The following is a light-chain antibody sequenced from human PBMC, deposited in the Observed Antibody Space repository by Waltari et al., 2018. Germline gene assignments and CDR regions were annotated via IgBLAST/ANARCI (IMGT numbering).Light chain of an antibody. CDR3: QVWSGGNDHDYV. J-gene: IGLJ6*01. V-gene: IGLV3-21*03. CDR2: DDR. Sequence: SYVVTQSPSVSVAPGMTAKTSCGGDKIRTYRVHWYQQKAGQAPVLVVYDDRDRPSGVPERFSGSNSGNTATLTISRVEAGDEADYYCQVWSGGNDHDYVFGSGT. CDR1: KIRTYR.